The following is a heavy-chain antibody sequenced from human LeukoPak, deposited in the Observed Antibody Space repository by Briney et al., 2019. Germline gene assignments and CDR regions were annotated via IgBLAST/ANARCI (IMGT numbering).Heavy chain of an antibody. CDR1: GNPISSGYF. CDR3: ARDLGLTISANWFDP. D-gene: IGHD3-3*01. V-gene: IGHV4-38-2*02. J-gene: IGHJ5*02. Sequence: PSETLSLTCGVSGNPISSGYFWVWIRHPPGKGLEWIGSVYHTGATYYNPSLKSPVTISVDTSKNQFSLELNSVTAADTAVYYCARDLGLTISANWFDPWGQGTLVTVSS. CDR2: VYHTGAT.